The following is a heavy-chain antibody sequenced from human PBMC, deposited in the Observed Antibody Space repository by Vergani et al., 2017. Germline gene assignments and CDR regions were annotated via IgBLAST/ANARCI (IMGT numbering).Heavy chain of an antibody. CDR2: VFRNGNV. D-gene: IGHD4-23*01. CDR1: GSLIDSFY. J-gene: IGHJ2*01. V-gene: IGHV4-4*08. CDR3: ARDFGGEWYFDL. Sequence: VLLQEPGPGLVRPSETLSLKCSVSGSLIDSFYLSWIRQSPGKGLEWIGYVFRNGNVNYNPSFNFRVAIDTSNNELSLRVTSVTAADTAVYYCARDFGGEWYFDLWGRGATVTVSS.